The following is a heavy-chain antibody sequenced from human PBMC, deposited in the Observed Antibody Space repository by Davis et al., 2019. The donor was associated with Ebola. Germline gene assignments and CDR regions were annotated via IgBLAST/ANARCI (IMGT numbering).Heavy chain of an antibody. J-gene: IGHJ4*02. CDR1: AYTFTSYG. V-gene: IGHV1-18*01. D-gene: IGHD6-19*01. CDR2: ISAYNGHT. Sequence: AASLKVSCKASAYTFTSYGISWVRQAPGQGLEWMAWISAYNGHTNYAQKFQGRLTLTTDTSTSTVYMELRSLTSDDTAEYYCARGRNGGWDFDYWGQGTRVTVSS. CDR3: ARGRNGGWDFDY.